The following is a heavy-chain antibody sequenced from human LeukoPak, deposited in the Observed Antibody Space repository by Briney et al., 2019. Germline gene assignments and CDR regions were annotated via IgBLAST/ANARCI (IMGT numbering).Heavy chain of an antibody. V-gene: IGHV3-15*01. J-gene: IGHJ6*03. CDR2: IKSKIDGETI. Sequence: PGGCLGLSCATSGFTFSPFWIHWVRQGPGKGLEWVGRIKSKIDGETIDYAAPVKTRFTIARDDSKNTLYLQMNSLKTEDTAVYYCTTADVATEQQLVRRLYYYYYMEVWGKGTTVTVSS. D-gene: IGHD6-13*01. CDR1: GFTFSPFW. CDR3: TTADVATEQQLVRRLYYYYYMEV.